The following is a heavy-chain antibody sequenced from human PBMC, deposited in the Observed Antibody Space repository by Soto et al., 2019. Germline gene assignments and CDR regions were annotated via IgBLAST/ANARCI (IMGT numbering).Heavy chain of an antibody. D-gene: IGHD3-3*01. J-gene: IGHJ4*02. Sequence: EVQLLESGGGLVQPGGSLRLSCAASGFTFSSYAMSWVRQAPGKGLEWVSAISGSGGSTYYADSVKGRFTISRDNSKNTMYLQMNSLRAEDTAVYYCAKARPTLYDFWSGYLYWGQGTLVTVSS. CDR2: ISGSGGST. CDR1: GFTFSSYA. CDR3: AKARPTLYDFWSGYLY. V-gene: IGHV3-23*01.